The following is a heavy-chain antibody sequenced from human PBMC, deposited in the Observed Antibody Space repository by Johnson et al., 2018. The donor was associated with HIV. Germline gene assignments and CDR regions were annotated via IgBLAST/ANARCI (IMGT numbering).Heavy chain of an antibody. CDR1: GFTFSSYG. J-gene: IGHJ3*02. V-gene: IGHV3-30*02. Sequence: QVQLVESGGGVVQPGGSLRLSCAAYGFTFSSYGMHWVRQAPGKGLAWVSFIRYDGSDKYYADPVKGRFTISRDNSKNTLYLQMNSLRPEDTAVYYCAKSGSYYDSSAYHDAFDIWGQGTMVTVSS. D-gene: IGHD3-22*01. CDR3: AKSGSYYDSSAYHDAFDI. CDR2: IRYDGSDK.